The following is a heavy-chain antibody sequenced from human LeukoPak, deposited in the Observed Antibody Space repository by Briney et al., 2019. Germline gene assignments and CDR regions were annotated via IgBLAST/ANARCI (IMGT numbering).Heavy chain of an antibody. D-gene: IGHD6-13*01. CDR2: ISYDGSNK. Sequence: AGRSLRLSCAASGFTFSSYGMHWVRQAPGKGLEWVAVISYDGSNKYYADSVKGRFTISRDNSKNTLYLQMNSLRAEDTAVYYCAKDVTEAAAGTGSFLSYWGQGTLVTVSS. V-gene: IGHV3-30*18. CDR3: AKDVTEAAAGTGSFLSY. CDR1: GFTFSSYG. J-gene: IGHJ4*02.